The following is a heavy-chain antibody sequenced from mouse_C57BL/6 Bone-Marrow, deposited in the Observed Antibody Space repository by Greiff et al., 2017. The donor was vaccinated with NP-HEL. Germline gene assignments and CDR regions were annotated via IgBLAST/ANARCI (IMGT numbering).Heavy chain of an antibody. Sequence: EVKLVESGPVLVKPGASVKMSCKASGYTFTDYYMNWVKQSHGKSLEWIGVINPYNGGTSYNQKFKGKATLTVDKSSSTAYMELNSLTSEDSAVYYCARKGITTVVPMDYWGQGTSVTVSS. V-gene: IGHV1-19*01. CDR1: GYTFTDYY. D-gene: IGHD1-1*01. CDR3: ARKGITTVVPMDY. J-gene: IGHJ4*01. CDR2: INPYNGGT.